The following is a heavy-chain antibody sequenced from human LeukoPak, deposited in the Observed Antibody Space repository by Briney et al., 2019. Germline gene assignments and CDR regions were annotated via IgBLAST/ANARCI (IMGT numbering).Heavy chain of an antibody. D-gene: IGHD3/OR15-3a*01. CDR1: GFIFSSYA. CDR3: ARVHRTGWVVDAFDI. CDR2: ISYDGNNN. J-gene: IGHJ3*02. V-gene: IGHV3-30-3*01. Sequence: GGSLRLSCAASGFIFSSYAMHWVRQAPGTGLEWVAVISYDGNNNYFADSVKGRFTISRDNSKNTLYLQMNGLRAEDTAVYYCARVHRTGWVVDAFDIWGQGTMVTVSS.